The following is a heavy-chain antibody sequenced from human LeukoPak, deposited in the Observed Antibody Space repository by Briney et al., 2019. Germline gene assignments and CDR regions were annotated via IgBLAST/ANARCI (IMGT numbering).Heavy chain of an antibody. V-gene: IGHV3-64*04. J-gene: IGHJ6*02. CDR3: ARDLHYYVAMDV. CDR2: ISGDGAST. CDR1: GFTFSSYV. D-gene: IGHD3-10*02. Sequence: GGSLRLSCSASGFTFSSYVMHWVRQAPGKGLEYVSGISGDGASTYYADSVKGRFTISRDNSKSMLFLQLNSLRAEDTALYYCARDLHYYVAMDVWGQGTTVTVSS.